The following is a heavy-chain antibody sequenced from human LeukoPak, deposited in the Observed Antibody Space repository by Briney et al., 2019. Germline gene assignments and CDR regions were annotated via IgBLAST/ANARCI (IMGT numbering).Heavy chain of an antibody. CDR1: GGPISSYY. V-gene: IGHV4-34*01. CDR2: INHSGST. J-gene: IGHJ4*02. CDR3: AVGSGWYNG. Sequence: SETLSLTCTVSGGPISSYYWSWFRQPPGKGLEWIGEINHSGSTNYNPSLKSRVTISVDTSKNQFSPKLSSVTAADTAVYYCAVGSGWYNGWGQGTLVTVSS. D-gene: IGHD6-19*01.